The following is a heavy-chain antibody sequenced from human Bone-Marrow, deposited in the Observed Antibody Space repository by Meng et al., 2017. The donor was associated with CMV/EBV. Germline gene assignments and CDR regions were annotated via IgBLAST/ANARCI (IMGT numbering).Heavy chain of an antibody. CDR2: IYSGGST. Sequence: GESLKISCAASGFTVSSNYMSWVRQAPGKGLEWVSVIYSGGSTYYADSVKGRFTISRDNTKNSLYLQMNSLRAEDTAVYYCAITMARGPISFYYFGMAVWGPGTTVTVSS. CDR3: AITMARGPISFYYFGMAV. CDR1: GFTVSSNY. J-gene: IGHJ6*02. V-gene: IGHV3-53*01. D-gene: IGHD3-10*01.